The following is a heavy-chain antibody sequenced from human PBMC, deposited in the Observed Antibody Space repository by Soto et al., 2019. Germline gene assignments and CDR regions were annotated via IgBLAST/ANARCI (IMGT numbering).Heavy chain of an antibody. Sequence: GGSLRLSCAASGFTFSSYAMSWVRQAPGKGLEWVSAISGSGGSTYYADSVEGRFTISRDNSKNTLYLQMNSLRAEDTAVYYCANTMVRGFPNWFDPWGQGTMVTVSS. CDR2: ISGSGGST. CDR1: GFTFSSYA. V-gene: IGHV3-23*01. J-gene: IGHJ5*02. D-gene: IGHD3-10*01. CDR3: ANTMVRGFPNWFDP.